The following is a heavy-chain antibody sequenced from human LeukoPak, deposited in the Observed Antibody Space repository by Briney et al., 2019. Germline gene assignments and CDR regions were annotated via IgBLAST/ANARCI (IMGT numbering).Heavy chain of an antibody. D-gene: IGHD4-17*01. J-gene: IGHJ5*02. CDR3: ARDSGPYGDYGWFDP. CDR2: IYTSGST. CDR1: GGSISSYY. V-gene: IGHV4-4*07. Sequence: KTSETLSLTCTLSGGSISSYYWSWIRQPAGKGLEWIGRIYTSGSTNYNPSLKSRVTMSVDTSKNQFSLKLSSVTAADTAVYYCARDSGPYGDYGWFDPWGQGTLVTVSS.